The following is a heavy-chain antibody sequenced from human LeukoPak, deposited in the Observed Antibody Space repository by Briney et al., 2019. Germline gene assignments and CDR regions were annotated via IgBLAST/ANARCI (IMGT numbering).Heavy chain of an antibody. Sequence: GGSLRLSCAASGFTFSSYSMNWVRQAPGKGLEWVSYISSSSSTIYYADSVKGRFTISRDNAKNSLYLQMNSLRAEDTAVYYCARGGHNYRAPFDYWGQGTLVTVSS. D-gene: IGHD3-16*02. CDR2: ISSSSSTI. CDR3: ARGGHNYRAPFDY. V-gene: IGHV3-48*01. CDR1: GFTFSSYS. J-gene: IGHJ4*02.